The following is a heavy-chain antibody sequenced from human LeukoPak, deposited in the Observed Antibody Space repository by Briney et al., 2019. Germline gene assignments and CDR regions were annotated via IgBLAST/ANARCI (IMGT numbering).Heavy chain of an antibody. D-gene: IGHD4-11*01. CDR3: ARHDYSNYANWFDP. CDR1: SGSISSSSYY. Sequence: PSETLSLTCTVSSGSISSSSYYWGWIRQPPGKGLEWIGSIYYSGSTYYNPSLKSRVTISVDTSKNQFSLKLSSVTAADTAVYYCARHDYSNYANWFDPWGQGTLVTVSS. J-gene: IGHJ5*02. CDR2: IYYSGST. V-gene: IGHV4-39*01.